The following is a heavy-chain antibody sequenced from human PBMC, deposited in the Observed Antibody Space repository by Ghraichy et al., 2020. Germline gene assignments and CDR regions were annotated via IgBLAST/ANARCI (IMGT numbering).Heavy chain of an antibody. CDR3: ARDLYSKLDY. D-gene: IGHD4-11*01. V-gene: IGHV3-48*01. CDR1: GFTFSTYS. CDR2: ISSSSSTI. J-gene: IGHJ4*02. Sequence: GESLNISCAASGFTFSTYSMTWVRQAPGKGLEWVSYISSSSSTIYYADSVKGRFTISRDNAKNSLYLQMNSLRAEDTAVYYCARDLYSKLDYWGQGTLVTVSS.